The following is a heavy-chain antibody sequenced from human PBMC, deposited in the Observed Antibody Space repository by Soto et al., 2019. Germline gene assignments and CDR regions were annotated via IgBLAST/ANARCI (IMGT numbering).Heavy chain of an antibody. V-gene: IGHV1-18*04. Sequence: QVQVMQSGAEVKKPGDSVKVSCKTSGYIFSDYGINWVRQAPGQGLEWMGWISGYRGNANLAQKFQGRVTMTTDKSTSTAYMELRRLRSDDTAVYYCAKRTSGTTWGESDYWGQGTLVTVSS. J-gene: IGHJ4*02. D-gene: IGHD4-17*01. CDR2: ISGYRGNA. CDR3: AKRTSGTTWGESDY. CDR1: GYIFSDYG.